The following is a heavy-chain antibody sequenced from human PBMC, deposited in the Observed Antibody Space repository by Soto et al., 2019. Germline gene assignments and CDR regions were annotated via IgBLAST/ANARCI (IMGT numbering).Heavy chain of an antibody. CDR2: ISSSSSYI. J-gene: IGHJ3*02. D-gene: IGHD6-19*01. CDR3: ARGRSSGWYQDAFDI. Sequence: EVQLVESGGGLVKPGGSLRLSCAASGFTFSSYSMNWVRQAPGKGLEWVSSISSSSSYIYYADSVKGRFTISRDNAKNSLYLQMNSLRAEDTAVYYCARGRSSGWYQDAFDIWGQGTMFTVSS. CDR1: GFTFSSYS. V-gene: IGHV3-21*01.